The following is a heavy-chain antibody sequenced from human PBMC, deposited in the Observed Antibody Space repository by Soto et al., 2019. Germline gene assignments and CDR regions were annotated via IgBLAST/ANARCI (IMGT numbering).Heavy chain of an antibody. Sequence: PGGSLRLSCAASGFTFSSYGMHWVRQAPGKGLEWVAVISYDGSNKYYADSVKGRFTVSRDNSKNTLYLQMNSLRAEDTAVYYCAKEGAPQLRFLERLNSASQSITYYYGMDVWGQGTTVTVSS. V-gene: IGHV3-30*18. D-gene: IGHD3-3*01. CDR1: GFTFSSYG. CDR3: AKEGAPQLRFLERLNSASQSITYYYGMDV. CDR2: ISYDGSNK. J-gene: IGHJ6*02.